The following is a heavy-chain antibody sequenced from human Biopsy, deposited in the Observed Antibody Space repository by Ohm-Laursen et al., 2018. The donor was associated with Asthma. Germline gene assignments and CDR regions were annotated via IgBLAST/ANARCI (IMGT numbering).Heavy chain of an antibody. J-gene: IGHJ5*02. CDR1: GGSISSGGYY. CDR3: ARTTYGDDGFDP. Sequence: SQTLSLTWPVSGGSISSGGYYWSWIRQHPGKGLEWIGYIYYSGSTYYNPSLKSRVSISLDTSKNQFSLSLTSVTAADTAVYYCARTTYGDDGFDPWGQGTLVTVSS. CDR2: IYYSGST. V-gene: IGHV4-31*02. D-gene: IGHD4-17*01.